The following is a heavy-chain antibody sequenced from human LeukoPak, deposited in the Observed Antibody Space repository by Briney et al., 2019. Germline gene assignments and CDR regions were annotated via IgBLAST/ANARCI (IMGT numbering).Heavy chain of an antibody. CDR2: IWYDGSNK. Sequence: PGGSLRLSCAASGFTFSSYGMHWVRQAPGKGLEWVAVIWYDGSNKYYADSVKGRFTISRDNSKNTLYLQMNSLRAEDTAVYYCARDPLGDYVWGSYRRSDAFDIWGQGTMVTVSS. J-gene: IGHJ3*02. D-gene: IGHD3-16*02. V-gene: IGHV3-33*01. CDR1: GFTFSSYG. CDR3: ARDPLGDYVWGSYRRSDAFDI.